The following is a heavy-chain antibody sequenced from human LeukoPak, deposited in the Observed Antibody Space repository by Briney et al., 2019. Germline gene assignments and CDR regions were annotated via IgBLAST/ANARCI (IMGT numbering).Heavy chain of an antibody. Sequence: ASVTVSCKASGYTFTGSYMYWVRQAPGQGLEWMGWINPNSGGTNYAQKFQGRVTMTRDTSISTAYMELSRLRSDDTAVYYCARYYYDSSGFDYWGQGTLVTVSS. CDR1: GYTFTGSY. CDR3: ARYYYDSSGFDY. CDR2: INPNSGGT. V-gene: IGHV1-2*02. J-gene: IGHJ4*02. D-gene: IGHD3-22*01.